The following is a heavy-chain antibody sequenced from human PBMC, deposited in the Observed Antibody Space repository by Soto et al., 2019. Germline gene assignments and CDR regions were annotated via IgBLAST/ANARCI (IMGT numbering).Heavy chain of an antibody. J-gene: IGHJ6*03. V-gene: IGHV4-59*01. CDR3: ARESRDDPETVGTGYYYMDV. D-gene: IGHD1-1*01. Sequence: SETLSLTCTVSGGSISSYYWSWIRQPPGKGLEWIGYIYYSGSTNYNPSLKSRVTISVDTSKNQFSLKLSSVTAADTAVYYCARESRDDPETVGTGYYYMDVWGKGTTVTVSS. CDR1: GGSISSYY. CDR2: IYYSGST.